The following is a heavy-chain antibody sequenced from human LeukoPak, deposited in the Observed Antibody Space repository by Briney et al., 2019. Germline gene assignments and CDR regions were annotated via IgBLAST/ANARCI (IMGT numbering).Heavy chain of an antibody. Sequence: SCKASGFTFSSYGMHWVRQAPGKGMEWVAVIWYDGSNEYYEDSVKGRFTISRDNSKNTLYLQMNSLRAEDTAVYYCARDTYRLDYWGQGTLVTVSS. J-gene: IGHJ4*02. CDR2: IWYDGSNE. V-gene: IGHV3-33*01. CDR3: ARDTYRLDY. CDR1: GFTFSSYG. D-gene: IGHD1-26*01.